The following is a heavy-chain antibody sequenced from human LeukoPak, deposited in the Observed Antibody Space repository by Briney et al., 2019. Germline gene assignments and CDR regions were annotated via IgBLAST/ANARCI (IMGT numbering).Heavy chain of an antibody. Sequence: GASVKVSCKVSGYTLTELSMHWVRQAPRKGLEWMGGFDPEDGETIYAQKFQGRVTMTEDTSTDTAYMELSSLRSEDTAVYYCATVGGYSYGDPLDYWGQGTLVTVSS. V-gene: IGHV1-24*01. D-gene: IGHD5-18*01. CDR1: GYTLTELS. CDR3: ATVGGYSYGDPLDY. J-gene: IGHJ4*02. CDR2: FDPEDGET.